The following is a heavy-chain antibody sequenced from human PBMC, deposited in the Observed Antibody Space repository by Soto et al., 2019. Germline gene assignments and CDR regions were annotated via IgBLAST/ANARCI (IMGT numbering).Heavy chain of an antibody. CDR3: ARFPNYDFWSGYSDY. V-gene: IGHV3-33*01. J-gene: IGHJ4*02. CDR1: GFTFSSYG. CDR2: IWYDGSNK. D-gene: IGHD3-3*01. Sequence: GGSLRLSCAASGFTFSSYGMHWVRQAPGKGLEWVAVIWYDGSNKYYADSVKGRFTISRDNSKNTLYLQMNSLRAEDTAVYYCARFPNYDFWSGYSDYWGQGTLVTVSS.